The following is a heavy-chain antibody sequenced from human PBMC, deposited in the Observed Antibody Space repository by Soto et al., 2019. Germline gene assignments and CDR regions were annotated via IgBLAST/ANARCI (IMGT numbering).Heavy chain of an antibody. V-gene: IGHV4-34*01. D-gene: IGHD3-16*01. J-gene: IGHJ4*02. CDR3: SRRVDAPPGTYTLDY. CDR1: GETFSGYY. Sequence: SETLSLTCAVYGETFSGYYWNWIRQPPGKGLEWIGEINDSGSSNYNPSLKSQVTISVDTSKNQFSLKLRSVTAADTAVYYCSRRVDAPPGTYTLDYWGQGTRVTVSS. CDR2: INDSGSS.